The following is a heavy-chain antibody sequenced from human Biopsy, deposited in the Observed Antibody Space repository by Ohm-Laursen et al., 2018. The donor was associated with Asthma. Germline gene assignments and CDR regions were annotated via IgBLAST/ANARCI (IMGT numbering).Heavy chain of an antibody. Sequence: SLRLSCAASGFTLSSYGMHWVRQAPGKGMEWVSYISSSSSTIYYADSVKGRFTISRDNAKNSLYLQMNSLRDEDTAVYYCARFKRGYSYGYAGVFDYWGQGTLVTVSS. CDR3: ARFKRGYSYGYAGVFDY. V-gene: IGHV3-48*02. CDR1: GFTLSSYG. D-gene: IGHD5-18*01. J-gene: IGHJ4*02. CDR2: ISSSSSTI.